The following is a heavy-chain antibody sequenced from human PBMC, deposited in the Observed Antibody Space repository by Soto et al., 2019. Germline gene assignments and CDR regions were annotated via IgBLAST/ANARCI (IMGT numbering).Heavy chain of an antibody. J-gene: IGHJ5*02. V-gene: IGHV4-30-2*01. CDR2: IYHSGST. Sequence: QLQLQESGSGLVKPSQTLSLTCAVSGGSISSGGYSWSWIRQPPGKGLECIGYIYHSGSTYYNPSLKSRVTISVDRSKNPFALKLSSVTAADTAVYYCASRPSGSGFDPWGQGTLVTVSS. CDR1: GGSISSGGYS. D-gene: IGHD1-26*01. CDR3: ASRPSGSGFDP.